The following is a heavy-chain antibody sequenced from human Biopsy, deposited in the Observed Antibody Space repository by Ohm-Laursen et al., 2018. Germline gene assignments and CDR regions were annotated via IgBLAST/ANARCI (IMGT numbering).Heavy chain of an antibody. CDR1: GFIFSDYG. CDR3: TKRRTAVRPFDS. J-gene: IGHJ4*01. V-gene: IGHV3-9*01. CDR2: ISGSSNNI. D-gene: IGHD6-25*01. Sequence: SLRLSCAASGFIFSDYGVHWVRQAPGKGLEWVSGISGSSNNIIYADSVRGRFTISRDSAKSSLYLEMNSLRSEDTAFYYCTKRRTAVRPFDSWGHGTLVTVSS.